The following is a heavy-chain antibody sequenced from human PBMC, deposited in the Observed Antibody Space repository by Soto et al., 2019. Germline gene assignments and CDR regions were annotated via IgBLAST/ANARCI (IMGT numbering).Heavy chain of an antibody. CDR2: IWYDGSNK. V-gene: IGHV3-33*01. D-gene: IGHD3-3*01. Sequence: GGSLRLSCAASGFTFSSYGMHWVRQAPGKGLEWVAVIWYDGSNKYYADSVKGRFTISRDNSKNTLYLQMNSLRAEDTAVYYCASLDFWSGRDYYYYGMDVWGQGTTVTVS. CDR3: ASLDFWSGRDYYYYGMDV. J-gene: IGHJ6*02. CDR1: GFTFSSYG.